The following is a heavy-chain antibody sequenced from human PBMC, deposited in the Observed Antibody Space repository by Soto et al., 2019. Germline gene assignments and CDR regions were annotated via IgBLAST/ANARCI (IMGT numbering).Heavy chain of an antibody. Sequence: GGSLRLSCAASGFPFSPYTMHWVRQAPGQGLEWVAVISYDGTNQYYADSVKGRFIISRDNSNNTLSLQMHSLKSEDTAVYFCARGAIVGVNDVFDVWSQGTMVTVSS. D-gene: IGHD1-26*01. CDR1: GFPFSPYT. J-gene: IGHJ3*01. V-gene: IGHV3-30*14. CDR3: ARGAIVGVNDVFDV. CDR2: ISYDGTNQ.